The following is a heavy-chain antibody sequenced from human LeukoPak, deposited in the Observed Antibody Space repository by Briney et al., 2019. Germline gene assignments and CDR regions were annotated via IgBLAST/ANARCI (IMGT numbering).Heavy chain of an antibody. CDR2: ISYDGSYT. Sequence: GGSLRLSCAASGFTFSSYNFHWLRQAPGKGLEWLTVISYDGSYTSYGASVKGRFTVSRDNSQNTLYLQMNGLRAEDTALYYCARDHSAMPSYWGQGNLVTVSS. D-gene: IGHD2-2*01. CDR3: ARDHSAMPSY. V-gene: IGHV3-30*03. J-gene: IGHJ4*02. CDR1: GFTFSSYN.